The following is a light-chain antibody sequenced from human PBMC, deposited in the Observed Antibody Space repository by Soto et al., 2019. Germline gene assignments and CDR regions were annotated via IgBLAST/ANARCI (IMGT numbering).Light chain of an antibody. CDR3: QQYGSSPRT. Sequence: EIVLTQSPGTLSLSPGARAPLSCRASQSVSSSYLAWYQQKPGQAPRLLIYGASSRATGIPDRFSGSGSGTDFTLTISRLEPEDFAVYYCQQYGSSPRTFGQGTKV. CDR1: QSVSSSY. J-gene: IGKJ1*01. V-gene: IGKV3-20*01. CDR2: GAS.